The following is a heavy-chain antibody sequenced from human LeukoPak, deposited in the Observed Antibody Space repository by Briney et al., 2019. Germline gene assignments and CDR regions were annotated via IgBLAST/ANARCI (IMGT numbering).Heavy chain of an antibody. CDR3: AKDSPIRQWFGDQRGYC. Sequence: QPGGSLRLSCAASGFTFSSYAMSWVRQAPGKGLEWVSAISGSGGSTYYADSVKGRFTISRDNSKNTLYLQMNSLRVEDTATYYCAKDSPIRQWFGDQRGYCWGQGTLVTVSS. CDR1: GFTFSSYA. D-gene: IGHD3-10*01. CDR2: ISGSGGST. V-gene: IGHV3-23*01. J-gene: IGHJ4*02.